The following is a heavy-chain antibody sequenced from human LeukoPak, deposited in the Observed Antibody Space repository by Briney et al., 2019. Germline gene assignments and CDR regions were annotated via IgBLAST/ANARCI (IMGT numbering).Heavy chain of an antibody. CDR3: AKASTAARPFDY. V-gene: IGHV3-20*04. CDR2: INWNGGST. CDR1: GFTFDAYG. D-gene: IGHD6-6*01. J-gene: IGHJ4*02. Sequence: GGSLRLSCAASGFTFDAYGMTWVRQAPGKGLEWVSGINWNGGSTGYADSVKGRFTISRDNSKNTLYLQMNSLRAEDTAVYYCAKASTAARPFDYWGQGTLVTVSS.